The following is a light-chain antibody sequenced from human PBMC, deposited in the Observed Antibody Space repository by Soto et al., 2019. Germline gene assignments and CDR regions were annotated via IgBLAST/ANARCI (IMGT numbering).Light chain of an antibody. CDR1: SSDIGGYKY. Sequence: SVLTKPASVSGSPGQSITISCTGTSSDIGGYKYVSWYQQHPGKAPKLMIYDVSNRPSGVSNRFSGSKSGNTATLTISGLQGEDEAEYYCSSYTGGSTYVFGTGTKLTVL. J-gene: IGLJ1*01. CDR2: DVS. V-gene: IGLV2-14*01. CDR3: SSYTGGSTYV.